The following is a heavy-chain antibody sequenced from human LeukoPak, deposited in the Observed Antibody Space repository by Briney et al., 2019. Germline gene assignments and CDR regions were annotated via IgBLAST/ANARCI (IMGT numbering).Heavy chain of an antibody. Sequence: GGSLRLSCAASGFTFSSYVMSWVRQAPGKGLEWVSSISGSGGSTYYADSVKGRFTISRDNSKNTLYLQMNSLRAEDTAIYYCAEEVGNTHPTFDYWGQGTLVTVSS. J-gene: IGHJ4*02. D-gene: IGHD1-26*01. V-gene: IGHV3-23*01. CDR2: ISGSGGST. CDR3: AEEVGNTHPTFDY. CDR1: GFTFSSYV.